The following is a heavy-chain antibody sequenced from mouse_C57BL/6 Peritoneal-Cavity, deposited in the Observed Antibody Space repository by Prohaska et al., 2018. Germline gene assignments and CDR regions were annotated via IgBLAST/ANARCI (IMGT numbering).Heavy chain of an antibody. V-gene: IGHV11-2*01. D-gene: IGHD2-5*01. CDR3: MSYSNHWYVDV. Sequence: EVQLLETGGGLVQPGGSRGLSCEGSGFTFSGFWMSWVRQTPGKTLEWIVDINSDGSAINYGPSIKDRFTIVRDNDKSTLYPQMSNVPSEDKAMYLRMSYSNHWYVDVSYTGTTLTFPS. J-gene: IGHJ1*03. CDR1: GFTFSGFW. CDR2: INSDGSAI.